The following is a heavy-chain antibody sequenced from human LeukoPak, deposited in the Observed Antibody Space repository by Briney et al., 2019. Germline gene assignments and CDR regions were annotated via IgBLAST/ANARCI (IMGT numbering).Heavy chain of an antibody. CDR3: ARLRNVGGKPHPFNV. CDR2: ITSTGRYI. V-gene: IGHV3-21*01. D-gene: IGHD2-15*01. CDR1: GFNFIDYT. J-gene: IGHJ3*01. Sequence: PGGSLRLSCAASGFNFIDYTMNWVRQAPGKGLEWVSSITSTGRYIFYADSLKGRFTISRDNAKKSLYLQMNSLRAEDTAVYYCARLRNVGGKPHPFNVWGQGTTVTVSS.